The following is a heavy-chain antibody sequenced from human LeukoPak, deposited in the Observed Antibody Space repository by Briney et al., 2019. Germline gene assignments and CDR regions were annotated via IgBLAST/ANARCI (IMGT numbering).Heavy chain of an antibody. J-gene: IGHJ5*02. D-gene: IGHD3-9*01. V-gene: IGHV4-59*01. Sequence: SETLSPTCTVSGGSISFYYWSWVRQPPGKGLEWIGYIYYTGSTNYNPSLRSRVTITIDTSKNQFSLKMNSVTAADTAVYYCARGTILTGYYGWFDPWGQGTLVTVSS. CDR2: IYYTGST. CDR1: GGSISFYY. CDR3: ARGTILTGYYGWFDP.